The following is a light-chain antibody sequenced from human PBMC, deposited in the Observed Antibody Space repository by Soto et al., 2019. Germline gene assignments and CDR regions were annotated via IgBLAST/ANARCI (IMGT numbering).Light chain of an antibody. CDR1: QGINSY. CDR2: LAS. J-gene: IGKJ4*01. V-gene: IGKV1-9*01. Sequence: IHFTQSPTSLSPSVLDKVTITFQASQGINSYLAWYQQKPGKAPNLLIYLASTLQSGVPSSFSGSGSGTDFTLTISSLQPEDFATYYCQYLNSFPLTFGGGTKVDIK. CDR3: QYLNSFPLT.